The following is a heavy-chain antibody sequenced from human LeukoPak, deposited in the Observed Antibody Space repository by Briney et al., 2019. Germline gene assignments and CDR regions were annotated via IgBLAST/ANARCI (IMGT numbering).Heavy chain of an antibody. D-gene: IGHD5-18*01. V-gene: IGHV3-23*01. CDR1: GFTFSSYA. CDR2: ISGSSGST. Sequence: GGSLRLSCAASGFTFSSYAMSWVRQAPGKGLEWVSLISGSSGSTNYADSVKGRFTISRDNSKNTLYLQMNSLRAEDTAIYYCAKDPVDTAMDLDSWGQGTLVTVSS. J-gene: IGHJ4*02. CDR3: AKDPVDTAMDLDS.